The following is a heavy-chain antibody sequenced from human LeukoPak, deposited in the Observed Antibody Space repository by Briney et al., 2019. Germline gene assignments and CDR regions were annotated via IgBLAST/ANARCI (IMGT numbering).Heavy chain of an antibody. J-gene: IGHJ3*02. V-gene: IGHV3-23*01. CDR1: GFSFSSYD. Sequence: GGSLRLSCAASGFSFSSYDMSWVREAPGKGLEWVSGIRGSGGSTFYADSVKGQFTISRDNSKNTLNLQMNSLRAEDTAVYYCAKSQLVGATYALDIWGQGTMVTVSS. CDR2: IRGSGGST. CDR3: AKSQLVGATYALDI. D-gene: IGHD1-26*01.